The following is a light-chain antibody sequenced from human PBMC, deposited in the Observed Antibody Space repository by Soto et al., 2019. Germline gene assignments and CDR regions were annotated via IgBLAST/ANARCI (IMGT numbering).Light chain of an antibody. J-gene: IGKJ3*01. CDR3: QQRSNWPPT. CDR2: GAS. Sequence: ETVMTQSPATLSLSPGERATLSCRASQSVSSKLVWYQQKPGQAPRFLIYGASTRATGIPARFRGSGSGTEFTLTIDSLQSEDFAVYYCQQRSNWPPTFGPGTKVDIK. CDR1: QSVSSK. V-gene: IGKV3-15*01.